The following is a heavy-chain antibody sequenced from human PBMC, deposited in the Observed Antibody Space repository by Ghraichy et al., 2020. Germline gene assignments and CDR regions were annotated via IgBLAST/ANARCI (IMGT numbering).Heavy chain of an antibody. CDR2: ISGSGGSR. Sequence: GESLNISCAASGFTFSSYAMSWVRQAPGKGLEWVSAISGSGGSRYNADSVKGRFTISRDNSKNTMYLQMNSLRAEDTAVYYCARRVLERSLHGLDVWGQGTTVTVSS. D-gene: IGHD3-3*01. V-gene: IGHV3-23*01. J-gene: IGHJ6*02. CDR3: ARRVLERSLHGLDV. CDR1: GFTFSSYA.